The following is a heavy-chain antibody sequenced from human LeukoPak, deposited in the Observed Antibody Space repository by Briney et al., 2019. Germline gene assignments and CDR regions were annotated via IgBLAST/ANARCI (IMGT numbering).Heavy chain of an antibody. V-gene: IGHV3-23*01. CDR2: ISGSGGST. Sequence: GGSLRLSCVASRFTFSNYWMSWVRQAPGKGLEWVSAISGSGGSTYYADSVKGRFTISRDNSKNTLYLQMNSLRAEDTAVYYCAKDNYYDSSGYLDYWGQGTLVTVSS. CDR3: AKDNYYDSSGYLDY. J-gene: IGHJ4*02. D-gene: IGHD3-22*01. CDR1: RFTFSNYW.